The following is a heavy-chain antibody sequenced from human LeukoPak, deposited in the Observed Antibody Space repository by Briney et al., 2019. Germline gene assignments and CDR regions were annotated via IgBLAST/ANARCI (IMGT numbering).Heavy chain of an antibody. Sequence: GRSLRLSCAASGFTFDDYAMHWVRQAPGKGLVWVSGISWNSGSIGYADSVKGRFTISRDNAKNSLYLQMNSLRAEDTALYYCAKDSSGGLELPFDYWGQGTLVTVSS. J-gene: IGHJ4*02. V-gene: IGHV3-9*01. D-gene: IGHD1-7*01. CDR3: AKDSSGGLELPFDY. CDR1: GFTFDDYA. CDR2: ISWNSGSI.